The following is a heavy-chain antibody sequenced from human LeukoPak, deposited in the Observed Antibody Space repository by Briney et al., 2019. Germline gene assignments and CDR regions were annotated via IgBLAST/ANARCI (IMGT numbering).Heavy chain of an antibody. D-gene: IGHD6-13*01. V-gene: IGHV1-2*02. CDR2: INPNSGGT. CDR3: ARGDAAAGPRPNYYYKGMDV. Sequence: GASVTVSCKSSGYTFTGYYMYWMRPAPAPGLEWMGWINPNSGGTNDAQKLQGRVTKTRDTSTSPAYMKLSRLRSDDTAVYYGARGDAAAGPRPNYYYKGMDVWGQGTTATVSS. J-gene: IGHJ6*02. CDR1: GYTFTGYY.